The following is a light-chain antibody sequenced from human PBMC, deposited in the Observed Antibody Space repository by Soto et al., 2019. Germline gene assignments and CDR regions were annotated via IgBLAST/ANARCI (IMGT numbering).Light chain of an antibody. V-gene: IGKV3-20*01. CDR2: GAS. CDR3: QHYENSPIT. CDR1: QSITSSF. Sequence: SPGILSLSPGERASLSCGASQSITSSFLAWYQQKPGQAPRLLIYGASSRATGIPDRFSGTGSETDFTLTINRLEPEDFAVFYCQHYENSPITLGQGARLEIK. J-gene: IGKJ5*01.